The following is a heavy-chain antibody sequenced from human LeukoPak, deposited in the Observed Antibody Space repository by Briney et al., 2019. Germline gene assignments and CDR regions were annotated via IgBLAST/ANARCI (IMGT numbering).Heavy chain of an antibody. D-gene: IGHD3-3*01. CDR2: MNTNSGNT. V-gene: IGHV1-8*01. CDR1: GYTFTSYD. Sequence: ASVKVSCKTSGYTFTSYDINWVRQVTGQGLEWMGWMNTNSGNTGYAQKFQGRVTMTRDTSISTVYMELSSLTSEDTAVYYCARGRPTPRIAVIGVVIRMNRFDPWGQGTLVTVSS. J-gene: IGHJ5*02. CDR3: ARGRPTPRIAVIGVVIRMNRFDP.